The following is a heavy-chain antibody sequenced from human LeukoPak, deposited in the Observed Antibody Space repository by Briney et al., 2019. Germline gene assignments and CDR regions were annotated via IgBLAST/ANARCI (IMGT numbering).Heavy chain of an antibody. V-gene: IGHV4-59*01. D-gene: IGHD3-10*01. Sequence: SETLSLTCTVSGGSMSSYYWYWVWLPPRKGLGWSGNIYYSGNTDYNPSLKSRVTISLDTSKFQFSLRLNSVTAADTAVYYCARADPNASGYFYRFNWFDPWGQGTLVTVSS. CDR2: IYYSGNT. CDR3: ARADPNASGYFYRFNWFDP. CDR1: GGSMSSYY. J-gene: IGHJ5*02.